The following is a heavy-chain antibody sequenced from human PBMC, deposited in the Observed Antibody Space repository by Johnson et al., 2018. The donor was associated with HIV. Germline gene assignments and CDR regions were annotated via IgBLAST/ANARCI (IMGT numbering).Heavy chain of an antibody. CDR2: ISYDGSNK. V-gene: IGHV3-30*18. CDR1: GFTFSNYG. J-gene: IGHJ3*02. Sequence: QVQLVESGGGVVQPGRSLRLSCAASGFTFSNYGIHWVRQAPGKGLEWVAVISYDGSNKYYADSVKGRFTISRDNSKNTLYLQMNSLRAEDTAVYYCAKSAAAGTVKVAFDIWGQGSMVTVSS. D-gene: IGHD6-13*01. CDR3: AKSAAAGTVKVAFDI.